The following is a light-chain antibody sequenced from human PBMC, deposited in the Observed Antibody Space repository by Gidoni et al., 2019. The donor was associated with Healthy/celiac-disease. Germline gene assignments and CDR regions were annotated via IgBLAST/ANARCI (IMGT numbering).Light chain of an antibody. CDR3: QQSYSTPRYT. J-gene: IGKJ2*01. CDR1: QSISSY. Sequence: DIQMTQSPSSLSASVGDRVTITCRASQSISSYLNWYQQKPGKAPKLLIYAASSLQSGVPSRFSGSCSGTDFTLTISRLQPEDFATYYCQQSYSTPRYTFGQGTKLEIK. CDR2: AAS. V-gene: IGKV1-39*01.